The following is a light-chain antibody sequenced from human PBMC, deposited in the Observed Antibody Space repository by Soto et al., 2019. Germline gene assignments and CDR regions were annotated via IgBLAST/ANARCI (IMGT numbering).Light chain of an antibody. J-gene: IGKJ4*01. Sequence: AIHLTQSPSSLSASVGDRVTISCRASQGISTLFAWYQQKPGKAPRLLIYDDSTLESGVPSRFSGSGSGADFTLTISSLQTEDFATYYCQQFYDYPLTFGGGTKVEIK. CDR2: DDS. V-gene: IGKV1D-13*01. CDR3: QQFYDYPLT. CDR1: QGISTL.